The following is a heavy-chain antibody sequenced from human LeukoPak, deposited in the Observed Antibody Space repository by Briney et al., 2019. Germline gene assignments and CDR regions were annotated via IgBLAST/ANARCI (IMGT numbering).Heavy chain of an antibody. CDR2: ISSSSSYI. D-gene: IGHD2-15*01. Sequence: GGSLRLSCAASGFTFSSYAMSWVRQAPGKGLEWVSSISSSSSYIYYADSVKGRFTISRDNAKNSLYLQMNSLRAEDTAVYYCARDIGYCSGGSCYSDGHDAFDIWGQGTMVTVSS. V-gene: IGHV3-21*01. J-gene: IGHJ3*02. CDR3: ARDIGYCSGGSCYSDGHDAFDI. CDR1: GFTFSSYA.